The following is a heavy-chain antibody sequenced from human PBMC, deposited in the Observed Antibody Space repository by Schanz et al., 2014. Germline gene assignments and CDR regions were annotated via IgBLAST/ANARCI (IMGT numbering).Heavy chain of an antibody. D-gene: IGHD6-19*01. J-gene: IGHJ5*02. Sequence: QVQLQESGPGLVKPSQTLSLTCTVSGGSVSSGGDYWSWIRQHPGKGLEWIGFISYSGSTYYNPSLKSRVTMSVDTPKNPFSLKLTSMTAADAAVYYCARGHPTHGITVAAKGFDPWGQGTLVTVSS. CDR1: GGSVSSGGDY. V-gene: IGHV4-31*03. CDR2: ISYSGST. CDR3: ARGHPTHGITVAAKGFDP.